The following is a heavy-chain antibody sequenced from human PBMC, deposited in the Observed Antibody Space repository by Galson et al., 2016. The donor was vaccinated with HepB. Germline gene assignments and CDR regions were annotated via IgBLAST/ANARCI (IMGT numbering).Heavy chain of an antibody. CDR2: IYYSGST. V-gene: IGHV4-39*01. CDR1: GGSISSSSYY. CDR3: ARHLKIQLWLRGNWFDP. Sequence: ETLSLTCTVSGGSISSSSYYWGWIRQPPGKGLEWIGSIYYSGSTYYNPSLKSRVTISVDTSKSQFSLKLSSVTAADTAVYYCARHLKIQLWLRGNWFDPWGQGTLVTVSS. D-gene: IGHD5-18*01. J-gene: IGHJ5*02.